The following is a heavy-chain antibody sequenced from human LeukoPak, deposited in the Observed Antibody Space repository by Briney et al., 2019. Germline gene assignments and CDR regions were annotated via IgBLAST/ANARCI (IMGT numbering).Heavy chain of an antibody. V-gene: IGHV3-33*01. D-gene: IGHD6-13*01. J-gene: IGHJ6*02. CDR2: IWYDGSNK. Sequence: AGSLRLSCAASGFTFSTYGMHWVRPAPGKGLEWVAVIWYDGSNKYYADSVKGRFTISRDNSKNTLYLQMNSLRAEDTAVYYCARDTAAAGTYYYYGMDVWGQGTTVTVSS. CDR1: GFTFSTYG. CDR3: ARDTAAAGTYYYYGMDV.